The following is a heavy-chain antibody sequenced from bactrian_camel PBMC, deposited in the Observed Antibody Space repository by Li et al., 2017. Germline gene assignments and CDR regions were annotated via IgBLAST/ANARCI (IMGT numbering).Heavy chain of an antibody. Sequence: QLVESGGGSVQAGGSLKLSCAVSGFTFSYCMAWFRQAPGKEREGVGTIDGGGGTTYESAVRGRFTISKDNAGNTLYLQMNSLKPEDSAMCYCAADGFLATGRVDCGSHDFAYWGQGTQVTVS. J-gene: IGHJ4*01. CDR1: GFTFSYC. CDR3: AADGFLATGRVDCGSHDFAY. V-gene: IGHV3S26*01. D-gene: IGHD5*01. CDR2: IDGGGGT.